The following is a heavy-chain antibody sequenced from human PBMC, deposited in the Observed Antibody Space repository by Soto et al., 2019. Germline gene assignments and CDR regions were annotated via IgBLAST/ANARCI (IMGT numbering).Heavy chain of an antibody. CDR1: GGSISSYY. CDR3: ARDRGSYGQFDY. V-gene: IGHV4-59*01. D-gene: IGHD5-18*01. Sequence: SETLSLTCTLSGGSISSYYWSWIRQPPGKGLEWIGYIYYSGSTNYNPSLKSRVTISVDTSKNQFSLKLSSVTAADTAVYYCARDRGSYGQFDYWGQGTLVTVSS. J-gene: IGHJ4*02. CDR2: IYYSGST.